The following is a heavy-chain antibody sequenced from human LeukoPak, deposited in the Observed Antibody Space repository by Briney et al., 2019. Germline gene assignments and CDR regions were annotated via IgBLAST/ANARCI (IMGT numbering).Heavy chain of an antibody. Sequence: SVKVSCKASGGTFSSYAISWVRQAPGQGLEWMGGIIPIFGTANYAQKFQGRVTMTRDTSISTAYMELSRLRSDDTAVYYCARYPDLNYWGQGTLVTVSS. CDR3: ARYPDLNY. CDR2: IIPIFGTA. CDR1: GGTFSSYA. J-gene: IGHJ4*02. V-gene: IGHV1-69*05.